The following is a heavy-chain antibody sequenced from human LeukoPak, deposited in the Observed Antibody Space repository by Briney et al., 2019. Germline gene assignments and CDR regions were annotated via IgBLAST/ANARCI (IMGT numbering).Heavy chain of an antibody. D-gene: IGHD4-17*01. V-gene: IGHV4-34*01. CDR3: ARGEYGNQRSNNWFDP. Sequence: PGGSLRLSCAASGFTFTSYSRTWVRQAPGKGLEWIGEISHRGSTNYNPSHKSRVTISIDTSKNQFSLKLSSVTAADTAVYYCARGEYGNQRSNNWFDPWGQGTLVTVSS. CDR1: GFTFTSYS. J-gene: IGHJ5*02. CDR2: ISHRGST.